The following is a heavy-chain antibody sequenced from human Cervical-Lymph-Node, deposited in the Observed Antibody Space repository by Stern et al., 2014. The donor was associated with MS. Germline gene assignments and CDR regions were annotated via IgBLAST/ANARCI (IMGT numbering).Heavy chain of an antibody. Sequence: EVQLVESGGGLIQPGGSRRLPWAASGFTVSSNYISWVRQAPGKGLEWVSVIYSGGSAYDADSVKGRFTISRDNSKNTLYLQMNSLRAEDTAVYYCARGPTGYSSGWQDYWGQGTLVTVSS. J-gene: IGHJ4*02. CDR1: GFTVSSNY. D-gene: IGHD6-19*01. CDR2: IYSGGSA. CDR3: ARGPTGYSSGWQDY. V-gene: IGHV3-53*01.